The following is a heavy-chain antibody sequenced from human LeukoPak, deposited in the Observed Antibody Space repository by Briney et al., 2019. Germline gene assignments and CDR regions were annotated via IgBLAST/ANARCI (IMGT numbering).Heavy chain of an antibody. V-gene: IGHV1-8*01. Sequence: ASVKVSCKASGYTFTSYDINWVRQATGQGLEWMGRMNPNSGNTGYAQKFQGRVTMTRNTSISTAYMELSSLRSEDTAVYYCASSGYSSSWYTSPLGYYGMDVWGQGTTVTVSS. J-gene: IGHJ6*02. D-gene: IGHD6-13*01. CDR1: GYTFTSYD. CDR3: ASSGYSSSWYTSPLGYYGMDV. CDR2: MNPNSGNT.